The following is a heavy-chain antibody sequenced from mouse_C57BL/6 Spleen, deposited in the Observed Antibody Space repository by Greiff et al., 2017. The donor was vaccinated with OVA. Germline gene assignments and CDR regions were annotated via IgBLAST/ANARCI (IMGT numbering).Heavy chain of an antibody. D-gene: IGHD2-3*01. CDR2: IYPGSGST. Sequence: QVQLQQPGAELVKPGASVKMYCKASGYTFTSYWITWVKQRPGQGLEWIGDIYPGSGSTNYNEKFKSKATLTVDTSSSTAYMQLSSLTSEDSAVYYCASYDGYYWYFDVWGTGTTVTVSS. V-gene: IGHV1-55*01. J-gene: IGHJ1*03. CDR3: ASYDGYYWYFDV. CDR1: GYTFTSYW.